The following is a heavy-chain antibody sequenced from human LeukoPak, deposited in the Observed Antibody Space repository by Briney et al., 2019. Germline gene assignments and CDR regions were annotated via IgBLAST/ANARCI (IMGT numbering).Heavy chain of an antibody. CDR1: GFTFSSYA. J-gene: IGHJ6*03. CDR2: IIPIFGTA. CDR3: AGVVTAIFSVHYYYYMDV. V-gene: IGHV1-69*06. D-gene: IGHD2-21*02. Sequence: GRSLRLSCAASGFTFSSYAISWVRQAPGQGLEWMGGIIPIFGTANYAQKFQGRVTITADKSTSTAYMELSSLRSEDTAVYYCAGVVTAIFSVHYYYYMDVWGKGTTVTVSS.